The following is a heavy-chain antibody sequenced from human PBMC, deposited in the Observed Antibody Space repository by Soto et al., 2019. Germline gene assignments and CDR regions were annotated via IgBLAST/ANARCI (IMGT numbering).Heavy chain of an antibody. CDR2: INASGGNT. D-gene: IGHD3-10*01. CDR3: ARDSGKATTDY. J-gene: IGHJ4*02. V-gene: IGHV1-46*01. CDR1: GYTFTSYY. Sequence: ASVKVSCKASGYTFTSYYMHWVRQAPGQGLEWMGRINASGGNTSYAQKFQGRVTMTTDTSTSTAYMELRSLRSDDTAVYYCARDSGKATTDYWGQGTLVTVSS.